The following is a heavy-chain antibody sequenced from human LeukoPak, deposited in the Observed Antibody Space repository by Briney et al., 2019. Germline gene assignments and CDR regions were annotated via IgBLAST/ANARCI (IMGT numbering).Heavy chain of an antibody. D-gene: IGHD4-17*01. V-gene: IGHV1-24*01. Sequence: GASVKVSCKVSGYTLTELSMHWVRQAPGKGLEWMGGFDPEDGETIYAQKFQGRVTMTEDTSIDTAYMELSSLRSEDTAVYYCATADMTTVTTGYSSWGQGTLVTVSS. CDR3: ATADMTTVTTGYSS. J-gene: IGHJ4*02. CDR1: GYTLTELS. CDR2: FDPEDGET.